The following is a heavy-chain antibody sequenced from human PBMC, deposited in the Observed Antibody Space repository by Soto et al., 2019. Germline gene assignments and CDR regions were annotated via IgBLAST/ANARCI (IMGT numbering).Heavy chain of an antibody. CDR1: GGFVSSNY. CDR3: AREITAAGRYFDF. V-gene: IGHV4-59*02. CDR2: ISYSGST. Sequence: QVQLPESGPGLVKPSETLSLTCTVSGGFVSSNYWIWLRQPPEKGLEWIGDISYSGSTNYNPTLQSRVTISLDTPKNQFSLKLSAVTAADTAVYYCAREITAAGRYFDFWGQGALVTVSS. J-gene: IGHJ4*02. D-gene: IGHD6-13*01.